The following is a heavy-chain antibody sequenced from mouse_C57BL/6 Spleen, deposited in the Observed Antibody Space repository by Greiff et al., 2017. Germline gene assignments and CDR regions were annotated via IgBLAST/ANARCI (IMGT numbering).Heavy chain of an antibody. CDR2: INPNNGGT. CDR1: GYTFTDYY. V-gene: IGHV1-26*01. CDR3: ARKGDYYYGSSSD. D-gene: IGHD1-1*01. Sequence: SGPELVKPGASVKISCKASGYTFTDYYMNWVKQSHGKSLEWIGDINPNNGGTSYNQKFKGKATLTVDKSSSTAYMELRSLTSEDSAVYDCARKGDYYYGSSSDWGQGTLVTVSA. J-gene: IGHJ3*01.